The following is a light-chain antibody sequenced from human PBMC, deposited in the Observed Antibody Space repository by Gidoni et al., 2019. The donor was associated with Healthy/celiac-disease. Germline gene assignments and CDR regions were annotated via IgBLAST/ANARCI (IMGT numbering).Light chain of an antibody. J-gene: IGLJ2*01. CDR1: NIGSKS. CDR2: YAS. CDR3: QVWDSSSDHVV. V-gene: IGLV3-21*04. Sequence: SYVLTQPPSVSVAPGKKARITCGGNNIGSKSVHWYQQKPGQAPVLVIYYASDRPSGIPERFSGSNSGNTATLTISRVEAGDEADYYCQVWDSSSDHVVFGGGTKLTVL.